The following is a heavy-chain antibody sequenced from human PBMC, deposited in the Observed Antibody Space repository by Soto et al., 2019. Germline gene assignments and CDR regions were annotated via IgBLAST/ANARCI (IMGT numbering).Heavy chain of an antibody. J-gene: IGHJ6*02. CDR3: AREGGSGWSSFGMDV. CDR1: GGSISSYY. V-gene: IGHV4-59*01. Sequence: QVQLQESGPGLVKPSETLSLTCTVSGGSISSYYWSWIRQPPGKGLEWIGYIYYSGSTNYNPSLKRRVTISVDTSKNQFSLKLSSVTAADTAVYYCAREGGSGWSSFGMDVWGQGTTVTVSS. D-gene: IGHD6-19*01. CDR2: IYYSGST.